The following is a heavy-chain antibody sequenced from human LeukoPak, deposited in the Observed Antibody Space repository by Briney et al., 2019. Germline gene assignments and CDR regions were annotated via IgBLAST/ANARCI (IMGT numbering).Heavy chain of an antibody. Sequence: HTGGSLRLSCAASGFTVSNNYISWVRQPPGKGLEWVSVIYSGGSTKYADSVKARFTISRDNSKNTVSLQMNSLRADDTAVYYCARATLDNWGQGTLVTVSS. V-gene: IGHV3-53*01. CDR2: IYSGGST. CDR1: GFTVSNNY. CDR3: ARATLDN. J-gene: IGHJ4*02.